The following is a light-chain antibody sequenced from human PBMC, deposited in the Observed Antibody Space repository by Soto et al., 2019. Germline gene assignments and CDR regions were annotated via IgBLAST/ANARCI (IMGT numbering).Light chain of an antibody. CDR3: QQYHSYPVT. CDR1: QGILNY. CDR2: GAS. V-gene: IGKV1-16*02. Sequence: DIQMTQSPSSLSASVGDKVTITCRASQGILNYLAWFQQKPGKAPKSLIYGASTLQSGVPSKFSGGGFGTDFTLTINSLQPEDFGTYYCQQYHSYPVTFGQGTRLEIK. J-gene: IGKJ5*01.